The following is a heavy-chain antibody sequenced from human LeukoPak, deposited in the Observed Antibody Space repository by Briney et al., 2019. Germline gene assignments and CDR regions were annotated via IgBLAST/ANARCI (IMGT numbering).Heavy chain of an antibody. J-gene: IGHJ6*02. CDR3: ARLYYGSGSYGLYYYGMDV. CDR1: GGSFSGYY. V-gene: IGHV4-34*01. Sequence: PSETLSLTCAAYGGSFSGYYWSWIRQPPGKGLEWIGEINHSGSTNYNPSLKSRVTISVDTSKNQFSLKLSSVTAADTAVYYCARLYYGSGSYGLYYYGMDVWGQGTTVTVSS. D-gene: IGHD3-10*01. CDR2: INHSGST.